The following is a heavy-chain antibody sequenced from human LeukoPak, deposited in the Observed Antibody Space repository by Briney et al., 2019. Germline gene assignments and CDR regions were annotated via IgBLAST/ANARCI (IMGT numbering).Heavy chain of an antibody. Sequence: PGGSLRLSCAASGFTFSSYAMSWVRRAPGKWMEWVSAISGSGGNTFYADSVKGRFTVSRDNSENTLYLKSNCLRAEDTAVYYCASRSRERDYWRQGTGVTVSS. CDR2: ISGSGGNT. J-gene: IGHJ4*02. CDR1: GFTFSSYA. V-gene: IGHV3-23*01. CDR3: ASRSRERDY. D-gene: IGHD1-1*01.